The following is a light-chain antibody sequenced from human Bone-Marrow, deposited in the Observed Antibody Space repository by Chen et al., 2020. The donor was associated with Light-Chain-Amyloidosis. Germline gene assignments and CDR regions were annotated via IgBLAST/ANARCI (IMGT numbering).Light chain of an antibody. Sequence: SYVLTQPPSVSVAPGQKATIACGGNNIGATSVHWYQQTPGQAPLLVVYDDSDRPSGIPERLSGSNSGNTATLTISRVEAGDEADYYCQVWDRSSDRPVFGGGTKLTVL. CDR3: QVWDRSSDRPV. J-gene: IGLJ3*02. V-gene: IGLV3-21*02. CDR1: NIGATS. CDR2: DDS.